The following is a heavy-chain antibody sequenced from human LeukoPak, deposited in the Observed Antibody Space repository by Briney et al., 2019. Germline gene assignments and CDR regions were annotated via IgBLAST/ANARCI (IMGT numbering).Heavy chain of an antibody. CDR3: AKRGVVIRVILVGFHKEAYYFDS. D-gene: IGHD3-22*01. CDR1: GITLSNYG. Sequence: GESLRLSCAVSGITLSNYGMSWVRQAPGKGPEWVAGISGSGGRTNYADSVKGRFTISRDNAKNTLYLQMNSLRADDTAVYFCAKRGVVIRVILVGFHKEAYYFDSWGQGALVTVSS. J-gene: IGHJ4*02. CDR2: ISGSGGRT. V-gene: IGHV3-23*01.